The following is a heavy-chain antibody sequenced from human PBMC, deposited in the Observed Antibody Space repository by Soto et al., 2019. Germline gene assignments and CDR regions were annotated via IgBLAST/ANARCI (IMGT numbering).Heavy chain of an antibody. CDR3: ARRGGYCSGGSCYYNRAYYYYYMDV. Sequence: SETLSLTCAVYGGSFSGYYWSWIRQPPGKGLEWIGEINHSGSTNYNPSLKSRVTISVDTSKNQFSLKLSSVTAADTAVYYCARRGGYCSGGSCYYNRAYYYYYMDVWGKGTTVTVSS. CDR2: INHSGST. V-gene: IGHV4-34*01. J-gene: IGHJ6*03. D-gene: IGHD2-15*01. CDR1: GGSFSGYY.